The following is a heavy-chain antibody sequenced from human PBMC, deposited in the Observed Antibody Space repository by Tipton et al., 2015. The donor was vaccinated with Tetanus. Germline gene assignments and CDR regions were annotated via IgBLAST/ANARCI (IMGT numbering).Heavy chain of an antibody. CDR3: ARHGGELMLYYFDY. CDR2: IYYSGST. D-gene: IGHD1-26*01. CDR1: RGSISSSNYY. J-gene: IGHJ4*02. Sequence: TLSLTCTVSRGSISSSNYYWGWIRQPPGKGLEWIGSIYYSGSTYYNPSLKSRVTISVDTSKNQFSLKLSSVTAADTAVYYCARHGGELMLYYFDYWGQGTLVTVSS. V-gene: IGHV4-39*01.